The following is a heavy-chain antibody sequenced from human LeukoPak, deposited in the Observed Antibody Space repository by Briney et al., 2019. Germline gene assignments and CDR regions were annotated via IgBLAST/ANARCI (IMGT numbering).Heavy chain of an antibody. V-gene: IGHV1-8*01. CDR2: MISDSGNT. CDR1: GYVFTSYD. J-gene: IGHJ5*02. CDR3: AVRAGSYWFDP. Sequence: GASVKVSCKGSGYVFTSYDINWVRQGTGQGNEGMGCMISDSGNTGYAQKLQDRVTNTRNTSINTAYLELSSLRSDDTAVYYCAVRAGSYWFDPWGQGTLVSVSP. D-gene: IGHD1-26*01.